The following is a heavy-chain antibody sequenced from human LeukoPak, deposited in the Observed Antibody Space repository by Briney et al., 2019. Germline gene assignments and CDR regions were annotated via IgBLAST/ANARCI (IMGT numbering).Heavy chain of an antibody. CDR1: GFTFSNYW. CDR3: ARTTVAKFDL. Sequence: PGGSLRLSCAASGFTFSNYWMSWVRQAPGKGLEWVANIKQDGSDKYYVDSVKGRFTISRDNAEKSLYLQMNSLRAEDTAVYYCARTTVAKFDLWGRGTLVSVSS. J-gene: IGHJ2*01. V-gene: IGHV3-7*03. D-gene: IGHD4-23*01. CDR2: IKQDGSDK.